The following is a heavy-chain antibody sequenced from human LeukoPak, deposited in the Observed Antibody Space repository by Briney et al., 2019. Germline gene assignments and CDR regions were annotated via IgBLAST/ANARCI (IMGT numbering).Heavy chain of an antibody. Sequence: PSEPLSLTCAVYGGPFSGYYWSWLRQSPGKGLEWIGEINHSGSTNYNPSLKSRDTISVDTSKNQFSLKLSSVTAADTAVYYCARGRASYDFWSGYLFDYWGQGTLVTVSS. CDR1: GGPFSGYY. D-gene: IGHD3-3*01. CDR3: ARGRASYDFWSGYLFDY. CDR2: INHSGST. V-gene: IGHV4-34*01. J-gene: IGHJ4*02.